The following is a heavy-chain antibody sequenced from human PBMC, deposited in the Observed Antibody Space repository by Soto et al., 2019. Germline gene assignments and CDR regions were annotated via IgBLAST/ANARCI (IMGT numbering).Heavy chain of an antibody. CDR1: GYSFRDSW. Sequence: EVQLVQSGAEVKKAGESLEISCKASGYSFRDSWIGWVRQVPGKGLEWMGSIYPADAATRYSPSFEGHVTFSVDKSTGTAFLQWSSLKASDTAIYFCARQDGRGGQYFDSSGRPAISGLDYWGQGTLVTVSS. CDR3: ARQDGRGGQYFDSSGRPAISGLDY. D-gene: IGHD3-22*01. J-gene: IGHJ4*02. CDR2: IYPADAAT. V-gene: IGHV5-51*01.